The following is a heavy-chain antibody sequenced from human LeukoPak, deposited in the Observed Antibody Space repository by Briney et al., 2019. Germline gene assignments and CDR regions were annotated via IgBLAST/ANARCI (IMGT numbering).Heavy chain of an antibody. D-gene: IGHD4-17*01. Sequence: SETLSLTCTVSGGSISSSNYYWGWIRQPPVRGLEWIGSIDYSGSTYYNRSLKSRVTISVDTSKNHFSLKLSSVTAADTAVYYCARHSSLTPGYIAYWGQGTLVTVSS. CDR3: ARHSSLTPGYIAY. CDR1: GGSISSSNYY. CDR2: IDYSGST. J-gene: IGHJ4*02. V-gene: IGHV4-39*01.